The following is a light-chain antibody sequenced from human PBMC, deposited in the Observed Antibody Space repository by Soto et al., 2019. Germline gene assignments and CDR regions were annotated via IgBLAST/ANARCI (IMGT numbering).Light chain of an antibody. CDR2: AVS. J-gene: IGLJ2*01. CDR3: TSYIGPDLLV. CDR1: RSDVGAYNY. Sequence: QSALTQPASVSGSPGQSITISCNGSRSDVGAYNYVSWYQHHPGKVPKLIIYAVSNRPSGVSNRFSGSKSANTASLTISGLQAEDEAEYYCTSYIGPDLLVFGGGTKLTVL. V-gene: IGLV2-14*01.